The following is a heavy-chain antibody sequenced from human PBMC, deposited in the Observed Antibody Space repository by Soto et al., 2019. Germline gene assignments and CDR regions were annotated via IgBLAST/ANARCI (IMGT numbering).Heavy chain of an antibody. V-gene: IGHV1-46*03. CDR2: IDPRVGST. CDR3: ARARHSSGWYYFDY. CDR1: GYTLTTYY. Sequence: ASVKVSCKASGYTLTTYYMHWVRQAPGQGLEWMGIIDPRVGSTTFAQRFQGRVTMTGDTSTSTVYMELSSLSSEDTAVYYCARARHSSGWYYFDYWGQGTLVTVSS. D-gene: IGHD6-19*01. J-gene: IGHJ4*02.